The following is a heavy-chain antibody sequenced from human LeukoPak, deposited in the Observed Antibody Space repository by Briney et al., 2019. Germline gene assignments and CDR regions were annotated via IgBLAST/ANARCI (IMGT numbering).Heavy chain of an antibody. Sequence: GGPLRLSGAASGFTSSSYEMSWLHQPPRKGLEGVSFISSSCSTIYYADSVKGRFTISRDNANNSLYLQMNSLRAEDTAVYYCARGSPDYGGKLRDGMDVWGKGATVTVSS. CDR1: GFTSSSYE. J-gene: IGHJ6*04. CDR3: ARGSPDYGGKLRDGMDV. CDR2: ISSSCSTI. V-gene: IGHV3-48*03. D-gene: IGHD4-23*01.